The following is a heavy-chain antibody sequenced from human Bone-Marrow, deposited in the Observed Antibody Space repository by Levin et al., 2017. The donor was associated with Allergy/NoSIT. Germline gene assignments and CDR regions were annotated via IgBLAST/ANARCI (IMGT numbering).Heavy chain of an antibody. Sequence: LSLTCVASELTFKTSTMAWVRQAPGKGLEWVSSITGADGDIYYADSVKGRFTISRDNAKNSLYLQMNSLRAEDTAVYYCAREGDILTGHYDVFDIWGQGTMVTVSS. D-gene: IGHD3-9*01. CDR3: AREGDILTGHYDVFDI. CDR2: ITGADGDI. CDR1: ELTFKTST. J-gene: IGHJ3*02. V-gene: IGHV3-21*01.